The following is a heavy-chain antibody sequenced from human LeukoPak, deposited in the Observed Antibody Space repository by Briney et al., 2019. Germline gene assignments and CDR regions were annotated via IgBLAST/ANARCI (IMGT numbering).Heavy chain of an antibody. D-gene: IGHD6-13*01. CDR2: IHSSGST. J-gene: IGHJ3*02. V-gene: IGHV4-4*07. CDR3: ATSIVTAGWLEGAFDM. CDR1: DGSVSSHY. Sequence: SETPSLTCAVSDGSVSSHYWNWIRQPAGKGLEWIGRIHSSGSTNYNPSLKSRVTMSVDTSKKQFSLNLSSVTAADTAVYYCATSIVTAGWLEGAFDMWGQGTMVTVSS.